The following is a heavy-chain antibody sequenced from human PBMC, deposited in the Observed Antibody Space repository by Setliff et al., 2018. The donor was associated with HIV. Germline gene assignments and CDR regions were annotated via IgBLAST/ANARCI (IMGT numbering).Heavy chain of an antibody. CDR1: GESFSGYY. CDR3: ARGAPYCNHGICHLFDY. V-gene: IGHV4-34*01. CDR2: INHSGRA. Sequence: SETLSLTCAVYGESFSGYYWGWIRQPAGKGLEWLGEINHSGRAKYNPSLKSRASISADTSKNQFSLRLTSVTAADTAVYYCARGAPYCNHGICHLFDYWGHGNLVTVSS. J-gene: IGHJ4*01. D-gene: IGHD2-8*01.